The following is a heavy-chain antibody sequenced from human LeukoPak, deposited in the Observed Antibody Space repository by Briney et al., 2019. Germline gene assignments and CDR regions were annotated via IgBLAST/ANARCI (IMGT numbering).Heavy chain of an antibody. CDR3: TRDSGYNAFDI. CDR1: GFTFSSYW. Sequence: GGSLRLSCAASGFTFSSYWMSWVRQAPGKGLEWVANIKQDGSEKYYADSVKGRFTISRDNSKNTLYLQMNSLRAEDTAVYYCTRDSGYNAFDIWGQGTMVTVSS. J-gene: IGHJ3*02. CDR2: IKQDGSEK. D-gene: IGHD5-12*01. V-gene: IGHV3-7*01.